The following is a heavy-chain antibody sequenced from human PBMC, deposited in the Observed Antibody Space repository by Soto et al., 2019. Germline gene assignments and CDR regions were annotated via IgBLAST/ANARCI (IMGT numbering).Heavy chain of an antibody. J-gene: IGHJ3*02. V-gene: IGHV4-30-4*01. CDR2: IYYSGST. Sequence: PSETLSLTCTVSGGSISSGDYYWSWIRQPPGKGLEWIGYIYYSGSTYYNPSLKSRVTISVDTSKNQFSLKLSSVTAADTAVYYCARPAAGHTNAFDIWGQGTMVTVSS. D-gene: IGHD6-19*01. CDR1: GGSISSGDYY. CDR3: ARPAAGHTNAFDI.